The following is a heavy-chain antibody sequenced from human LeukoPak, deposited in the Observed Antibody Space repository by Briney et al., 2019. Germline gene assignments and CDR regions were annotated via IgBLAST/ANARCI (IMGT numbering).Heavy chain of an antibody. CDR1: GGSISRYY. CDR3: ATNQMWGGAYYHYYYYMDV. V-gene: IGHV4-4*09. J-gene: IGHJ6*03. CDR2: IHTSGST. D-gene: IGHD3-16*01. Sequence: KPSETLSLTRTLSGGSISRYYWSWIRQPPGKGLEWVGYIHTSGSTSYNPSLKSRVTMSVDTSNNQFSLKLNSVTAADTAVYYCATNQMWGGAYYHYYYYMDVWGKGTTVTVSS.